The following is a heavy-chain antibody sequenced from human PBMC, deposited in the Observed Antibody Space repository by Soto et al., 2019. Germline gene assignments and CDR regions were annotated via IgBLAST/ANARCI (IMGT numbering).Heavy chain of an antibody. CDR1: GGSISSSTNYY. D-gene: IGHD1-1*01. CDR2: MSHSGGA. V-gene: IGHV4-34*01. CDR3: VRVERGTETTVVDAFDI. J-gene: IGHJ3*02. Sequence: QVQLQQWGAGLLKPSETLSLTCAVYGGSISSSTNYYWSWIRQPPGKGLGWIGEMSHSGGAHFNPSLRSRVTISVDTSRIQFSLEMTSVTAADTALYYCVRVERGTETTVVDAFDIWGPGTMVTVSS.